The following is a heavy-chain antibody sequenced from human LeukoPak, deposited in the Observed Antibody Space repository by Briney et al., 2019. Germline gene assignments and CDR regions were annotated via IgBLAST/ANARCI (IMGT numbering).Heavy chain of an antibody. CDR3: ARDLESSGWYWLDP. CDR1: GYTFTSYG. Sequence: ASVKVSCKASGYTFTSYGISWVRQAPGQGLEWMGWISAYNGNTNYAQKFQGRVTMTTDTSTSTAYMELRSLRSDDTAVYYCARDLESSGWYWLDPWGQGTLVTVSS. D-gene: IGHD6-19*01. V-gene: IGHV1-18*01. J-gene: IGHJ5*02. CDR2: ISAYNGNT.